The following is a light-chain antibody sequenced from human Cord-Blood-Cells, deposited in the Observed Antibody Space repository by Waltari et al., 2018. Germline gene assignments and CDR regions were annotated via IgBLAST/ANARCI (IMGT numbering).Light chain of an antibody. CDR1: SSNIGSNT. V-gene: IGLV1-44*01. CDR2: DVS. CDR3: SSYTSSSTFGV. J-gene: IGLJ3*02. Sequence: QSVLTQPPSASGTPGQRVTISCSGSSSNIGSNTVNWYQQLPGTAPKLMIYDVSKRPSGVSNRFSGSKSGNTASLTISGLQAEDEADYYCSSYTSSSTFGVFGGGTKLTVL.